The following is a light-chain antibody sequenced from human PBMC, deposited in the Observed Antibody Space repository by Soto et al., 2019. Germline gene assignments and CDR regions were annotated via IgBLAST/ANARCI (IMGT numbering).Light chain of an antibody. Sequence: QPVLTQSPSASASLGASVKLTCTLSSGHNNYAIAWHQQQPEKGPRYLMKLNSDGSHIKGDGIPDRFSGSRSGAERYLTISSLQSEDEADYYCQTWGTGIVVFGGGTQLTVL. CDR2: LNSDGSH. CDR3: QTWGTGIVV. J-gene: IGLJ3*02. CDR1: SGHNNYA. V-gene: IGLV4-69*01.